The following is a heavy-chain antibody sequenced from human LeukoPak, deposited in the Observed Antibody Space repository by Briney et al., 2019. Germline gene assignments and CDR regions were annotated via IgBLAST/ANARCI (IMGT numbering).Heavy chain of an antibody. CDR1: GYTFTGHY. J-gene: IGHJ4*02. CDR2: IYPNSGGT. V-gene: IGHV1-2*02. Sequence: GASVKVSGKASGYTFTGHYMHWVRQAPGQGLEWMGWIYPNSGGTNYAQKFQGRVTMTRDTSISTAYMELSRLRSDDTAVYYCARVVGYGDYPFDYWGQGTLVTVSS. D-gene: IGHD4-17*01. CDR3: ARVVGYGDYPFDY.